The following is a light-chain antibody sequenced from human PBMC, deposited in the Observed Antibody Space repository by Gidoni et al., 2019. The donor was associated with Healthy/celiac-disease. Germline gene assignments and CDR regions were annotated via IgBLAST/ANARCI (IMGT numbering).Light chain of an antibody. Sequence: TISCTGTSSDVGGYNYVSWYQQHPGKDPKLMIYDVSKRPSGVSNRFSGSKSGNTASLTISGLQAEDEADYYCSSYTSSSTVVFGGGTKLTVL. V-gene: IGLV2-14*04. CDR2: DVS. CDR3: SSYTSSSTVV. J-gene: IGLJ2*01. CDR1: SSDVGGYNY.